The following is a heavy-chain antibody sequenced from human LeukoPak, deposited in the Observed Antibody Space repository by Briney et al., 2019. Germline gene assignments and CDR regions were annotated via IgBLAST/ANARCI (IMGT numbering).Heavy chain of an antibody. CDR1: GFTFSSYG. V-gene: IGHV3-33*01. D-gene: IGHD2-8*02. CDR3: ARDHCAALHPPDY. J-gene: IGHJ4*02. Sequence: RRSPRLSCAASGFTFSSYGMHWVRQAPGKGLEWVAVIWSDGNKKYHADSVKGRFTISRDNSKNTLYLQMNSLRAHGTAVYYFARDHCAALHPPDYWGQGTLVTVSS. CDR2: IWSDGNKK.